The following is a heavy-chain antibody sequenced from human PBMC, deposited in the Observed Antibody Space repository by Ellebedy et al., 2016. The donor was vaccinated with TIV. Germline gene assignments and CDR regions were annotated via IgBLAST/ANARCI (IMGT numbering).Heavy chain of an antibody. Sequence: MPSETLSLTCTVPGGSISSYYWSWTRQPPGKGLEWIGHIYYSGSTNYNPSLRRRISISVETPKNQISLKLSSVTAAETAVYYCASSAEHILTGYDAFDIWGQGTMVTVSS. D-gene: IGHD3-9*01. CDR3: ASSAEHILTGYDAFDI. V-gene: IGHV4-59*03. J-gene: IGHJ3*02. CDR2: IYYSGST. CDR1: GGSISSYY.